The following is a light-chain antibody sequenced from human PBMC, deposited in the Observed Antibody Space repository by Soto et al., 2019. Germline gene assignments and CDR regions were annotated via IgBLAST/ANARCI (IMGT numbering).Light chain of an antibody. CDR3: SSYAGSNTFAV. CDR2: EVS. J-gene: IGLJ3*02. CDR1: SSDVGAYNF. Sequence: QSVLTQPPSASGSPGQSVAISCTGTSSDVGAYNFVSWYQQHPGTAPKLIIFEVSKRPSGVPDRFSGSKSGNTASLTVSGLQAEDEADYYCSSYAGSNTFAVFGGGTKLTVL. V-gene: IGLV2-8*01.